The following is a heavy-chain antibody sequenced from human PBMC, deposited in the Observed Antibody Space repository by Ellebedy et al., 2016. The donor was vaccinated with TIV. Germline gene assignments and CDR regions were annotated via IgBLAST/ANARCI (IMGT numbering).Heavy chain of an antibody. V-gene: IGHV1-69*13. CDR2: IIPIFGTA. D-gene: IGHD2-8*02. CDR1: GGTFSSYA. CDR3: ARTWSDAFDI. Sequence: SVKVSXXASGGTFSSYAISWVRQAPGQGLEWMGGIIPIFGTANYAQKFQGRVTITADESTSTVYMELSSLRSEDTAVYYCARTWSDAFDIWGQGTMVTVSS. J-gene: IGHJ3*02.